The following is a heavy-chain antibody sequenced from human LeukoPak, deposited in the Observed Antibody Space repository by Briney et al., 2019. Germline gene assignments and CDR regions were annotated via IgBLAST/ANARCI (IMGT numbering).Heavy chain of an antibody. Sequence: TGGSLRLSCVASGFTFSSYEVNWVRQAPGKGLEWVSSINSSSSYIYYADSVKGRFTISRDNAKNSLYLQMNSLRAEDTAVYYCARHYWYMDVWGKGTTVTVSS. J-gene: IGHJ6*03. CDR2: INSSSSYI. CDR3: ARHYWYMDV. CDR1: GFTFSSYE. V-gene: IGHV3-21*01.